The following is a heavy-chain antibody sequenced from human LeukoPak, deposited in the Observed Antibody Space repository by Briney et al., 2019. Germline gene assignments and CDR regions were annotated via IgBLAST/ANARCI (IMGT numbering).Heavy chain of an antibody. CDR2: INPDSGGT. CDR3: ARDSRVSTGWPYYCDY. D-gene: IGHD6-19*01. CDR1: GYTFTDYY. Sequence: EASVKVSCKASGYTFTDYYMHWVRQAPGQGLEWMGWINPDSGGTNYAQKFQGRVTMTRDTSISTAYMELSRLTSDDTAVYYCARDSRVSTGWPYYCDYWGQGTLVTVSS. J-gene: IGHJ4*02. V-gene: IGHV1-2*02.